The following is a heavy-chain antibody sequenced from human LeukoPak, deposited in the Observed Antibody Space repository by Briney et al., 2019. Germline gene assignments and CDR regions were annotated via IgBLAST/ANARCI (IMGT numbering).Heavy chain of an antibody. J-gene: IGHJ4*02. Sequence: GGSLRLSCAPPGFTFSRHGMHWVRQAPGKGLEWVAIISNEGSRKYYAHSVEGRFTISRDNSKNTLYLQMDSLRAEDTAVYYCARDRAWNYFDYWGQGTLVTVSS. D-gene: IGHD3-3*01. CDR1: GFTFSRHG. CDR3: ARDRAWNYFDY. V-gene: IGHV3-30*03. CDR2: ISNEGSRK.